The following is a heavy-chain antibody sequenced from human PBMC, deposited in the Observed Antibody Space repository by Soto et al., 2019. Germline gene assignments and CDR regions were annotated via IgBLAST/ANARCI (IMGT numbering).Heavy chain of an antibody. D-gene: IGHD6-13*01. J-gene: IGHJ5*02. V-gene: IGHV3-74*01. CDR1: GFTFSSYW. CDR3: AKDPYSSSWYSGWFDP. CDR2: INSDGSST. Sequence: QPGGSLRLSCAASGFTFSSYWMHWVRQAPGKGLVWVSRINSDGSSTSYADSVKGRFTISRDNSKNTLYLQMNSLRAEDTAVYYCAKDPYSSSWYSGWFDPWGQGTLVTVSS.